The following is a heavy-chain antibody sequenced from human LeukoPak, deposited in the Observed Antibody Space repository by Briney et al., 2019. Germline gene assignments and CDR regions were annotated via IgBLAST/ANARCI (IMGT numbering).Heavy chain of an antibody. CDR2: IYYSGST. Sequence: SETLSLTCTVSGGSISSSSYYWGWIRQPPGKGLEWIGSIYYSGSTYYNPSLKSRVTISVDTSKNQFSLKLSSVTAADTAVYYCARDGRAAGTVDYWGQGTLVTVSS. CDR1: GGSISSSSYY. J-gene: IGHJ4*02. CDR3: ARDGRAAGTVDY. V-gene: IGHV4-39*07. D-gene: IGHD6-13*01.